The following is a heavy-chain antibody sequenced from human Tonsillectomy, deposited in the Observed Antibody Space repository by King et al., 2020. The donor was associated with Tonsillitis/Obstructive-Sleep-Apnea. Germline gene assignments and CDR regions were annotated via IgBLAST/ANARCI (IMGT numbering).Heavy chain of an antibody. D-gene: IGHD2-8*01. V-gene: IGHV1-69*12. CDR3: ATCRGRCMVSSGCYFDY. J-gene: IGHJ4*02. CDR1: GGTFSNFA. CDR2: IMRIIGTA. Sequence: QLVQSGAEMKKPGSSVKVSCKASGGTFSNFAINWVRQAPGQGLEWMGGIMRIIGTAKYAQIFQGRVTITGDESTSTAYMELSTLRSEDTAVYYCATCRGRCMVSSGCYFDYWGQGSLVTVSS.